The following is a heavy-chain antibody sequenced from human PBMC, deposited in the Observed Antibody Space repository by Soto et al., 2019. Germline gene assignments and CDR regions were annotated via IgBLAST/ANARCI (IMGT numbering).Heavy chain of an antibody. D-gene: IGHD3-22*01. CDR1: GFTFSSYS. CDR3: ARGGGSSSWYWYDSSGYYSLLYDY. J-gene: IGHJ4*02. Sequence: GGSLRLSCAASGFTFSSYSMNWVRQAPGKGLEWVSSISSSSSSYIYYADSVKGRFTISRDNAKNSLYLQMNSLRAEDTAVYYCARGGGSSSWYWYDSSGYYSLLYDYWGQGTLVTVSS. V-gene: IGHV3-21*01. CDR2: ISSSSSSYI.